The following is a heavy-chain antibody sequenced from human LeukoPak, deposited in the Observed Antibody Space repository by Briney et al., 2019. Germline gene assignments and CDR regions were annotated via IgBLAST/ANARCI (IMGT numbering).Heavy chain of an antibody. CDR3: ARPAVAXXPFYMDV. V-gene: IGHV4-59*08. CDR2: IYYSGST. Sequence: SETLSLTCTVSGGSISSYYWSWIRQPPGKGLEWIGYIYYSGSTNYNPSLKSRVTISVDTSKNQFSLKLSSVTAADTAVYYCARPAVAXXPFYMDVWGKGTTVTVSS. D-gene: IGHD6-19*01. CDR1: GGSISSYY. J-gene: IGHJ6*03.